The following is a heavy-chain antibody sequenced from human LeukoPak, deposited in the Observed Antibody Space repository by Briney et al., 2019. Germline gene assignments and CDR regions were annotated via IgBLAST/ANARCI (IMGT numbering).Heavy chain of an antibody. Sequence: GGSLRLSCAASGFTFSNHWMHWVRQVPGKGLVWVSRIDGGGSSTSYADSVKGRFSISRDNGKSTLYLQMNSLRVEDTAVYYCARVRGAAAAPFDYWGQGTLVTVSS. CDR2: IDGGGSST. CDR3: ARVRGAAAAPFDY. V-gene: IGHV3-74*01. CDR1: GFTFSNHW. D-gene: IGHD6-13*01. J-gene: IGHJ4*02.